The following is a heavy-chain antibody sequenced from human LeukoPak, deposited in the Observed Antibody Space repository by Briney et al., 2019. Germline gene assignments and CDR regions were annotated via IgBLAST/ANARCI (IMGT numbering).Heavy chain of an antibody. Sequence: SETLSLTCTVSGSSINSYYWSWIRQPAGKGLEWIGRIYTSGSTNYNPSLKSRVTMSVDTSKNQFSLKLSSVTAADTAVYYCARARRRGIAVAAPQYYFDYWGQGTLVTVSS. J-gene: IGHJ4*02. CDR1: GSSINSYY. CDR2: IYTSGST. V-gene: IGHV4-4*07. D-gene: IGHD6-19*01. CDR3: ARARRRGIAVAAPQYYFDY.